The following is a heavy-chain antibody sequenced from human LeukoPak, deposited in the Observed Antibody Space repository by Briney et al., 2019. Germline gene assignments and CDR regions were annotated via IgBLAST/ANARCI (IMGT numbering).Heavy chain of an antibody. V-gene: IGHV4-28*01. CDR2: IYYSGNT. D-gene: IGHD4-23*01. Sequence: SDTLSLTCAVSGYSISSSNWWGWIRQPPGKGLEWIGYIYYSGNTHYNPSLKSRVTMSVDTSKNQFSLKLSAVTAVDTAIYYCANSVDCGNSPFDYWGQGTLVTVSS. CDR3: ANSVDCGNSPFDY. CDR1: GYSISSSNW. J-gene: IGHJ4*02.